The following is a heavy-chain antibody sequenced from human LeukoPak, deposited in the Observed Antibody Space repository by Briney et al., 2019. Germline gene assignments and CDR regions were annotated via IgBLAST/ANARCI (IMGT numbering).Heavy chain of an antibody. CDR3: ARNAGDL. Sequence: SETLSLTCTGSGASISTYYWTWIRQPAGKGLEWIGRIYSGGSTNYSPSLKSRVTMSVDPSKNQFSLKLTSVTAADTAVYYCARNAGDLWGQGTLVTVSS. V-gene: IGHV4-4*07. J-gene: IGHJ5*02. CDR1: GASISTYY. D-gene: IGHD6-13*01. CDR2: IYSGGST.